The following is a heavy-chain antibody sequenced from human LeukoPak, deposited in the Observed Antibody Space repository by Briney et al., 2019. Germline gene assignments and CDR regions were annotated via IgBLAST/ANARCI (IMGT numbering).Heavy chain of an antibody. V-gene: IGHV3-9*01. J-gene: IGHJ4*02. Sequence: GGSLRLSCAASGFTFDDYAMHWVRQAPGKGLEWVSGISWNSGSIGYADSVKGRFTISRDTSNDTLYLQMNSLRVDDTAVYYCARGLNRYFTTVTPLGDYWGQGTLVTVSS. CDR3: ARGLNRYFTTVTPLGDY. CDR1: GFTFDDYA. CDR2: ISWNSGSI. D-gene: IGHD4-17*01.